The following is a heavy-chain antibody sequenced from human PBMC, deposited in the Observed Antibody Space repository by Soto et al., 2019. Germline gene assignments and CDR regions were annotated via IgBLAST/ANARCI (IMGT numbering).Heavy chain of an antibody. D-gene: IGHD2-21*02. J-gene: IGHJ3*02. CDR1: GFTFSSYA. Sequence: GGSLRLSCAASGFTFSSYAMSWVRQAPGKGLEWVAVITYDGSNKYYADSVKGRFTISRDNSKNTLYLQMNSLRAEDTAVYYCARANCGGDCYPKILDAFDIWGQGTMVTVSS. CDR3: ARANCGGDCYPKILDAFDI. CDR2: ITYDGSNK. V-gene: IGHV3-30-3*01.